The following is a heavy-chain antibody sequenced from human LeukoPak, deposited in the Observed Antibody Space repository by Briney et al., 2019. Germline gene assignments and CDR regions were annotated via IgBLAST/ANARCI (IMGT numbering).Heavy chain of an antibody. Sequence: PSETLSLTCTVSGGSISSYYWSWIRQPPGKGLEWIGYIYYSGSTNYNPSLKSRVTISVDTSKNQFSLKLSSVTAADTAVHYCARKGYYYDSSGYQEPFDYWGQGTLITVSS. J-gene: IGHJ4*02. CDR2: IYYSGST. V-gene: IGHV4-59*08. D-gene: IGHD3-22*01. CDR1: GGSISSYY. CDR3: ARKGYYYDSSGYQEPFDY.